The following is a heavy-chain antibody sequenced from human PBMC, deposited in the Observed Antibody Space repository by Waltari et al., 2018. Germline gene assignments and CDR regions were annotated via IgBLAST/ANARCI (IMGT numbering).Heavy chain of an antibody. J-gene: IGHJ4*02. CDR3: ARDRGRGLYLDS. D-gene: IGHD2-15*01. CDR1: W. CDR2: SQGSGRR. V-gene: IGHV4-4*02. Sequence: WLSWVRRPPGKGVGWIGQSQGSGRRNYNPSLESGVTPSIDRPTNRFCLKVTSATAADTAVYYCARDRGRGLYLDSWGQGTLVTVSP.